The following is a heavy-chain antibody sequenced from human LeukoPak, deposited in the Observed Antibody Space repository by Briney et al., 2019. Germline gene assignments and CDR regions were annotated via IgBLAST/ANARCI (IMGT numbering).Heavy chain of an antibody. J-gene: IGHJ5*02. Sequence: SETLSLTCAVSGGSISSGGYSWSWIRQPPGKGLEWIGYIYHSGSTYYNPSLKSRVTISVDRSKNQFSLKLSSVTAADTAVYYCARGGFGNWFDPWGQGTLVTVSS. CDR2: IYHSGST. CDR1: GGSISSGGYS. V-gene: IGHV4-30-2*01. CDR3: ARGGFGNWFDP. D-gene: IGHD3-16*01.